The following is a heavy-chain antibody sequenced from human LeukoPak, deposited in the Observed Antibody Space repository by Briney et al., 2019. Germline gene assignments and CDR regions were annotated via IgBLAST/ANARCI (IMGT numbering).Heavy chain of an antibody. D-gene: IGHD2-2*01. V-gene: IGHV4-4*07. CDR1: GGSIINYH. Sequence: SETLSLTCTVSGGSIINYHWSWIRQPAGKGLEWIGRIHSSGAPDYSPSLKSRVTISLDKSKSHFSLKLSSVTAADTAIYYCAREDSAAYCTSTNCFGFDYWGQGTLVTVSS. CDR3: AREDSAAYCTSTNCFGFDY. J-gene: IGHJ4*02. CDR2: IHSSGAP.